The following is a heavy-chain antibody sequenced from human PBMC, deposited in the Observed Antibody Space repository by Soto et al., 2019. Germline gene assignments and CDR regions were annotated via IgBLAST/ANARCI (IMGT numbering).Heavy chain of an antibody. CDR2: INHSGST. V-gene: IGHV4-4*02. Sequence: SETLSLTCAVSGGSISSSNWWSWVRQPPGKGLEWIGEINHSGSTNYNPSLKSRVTISVDTSKNQFSLKLSSVTAADTAVYYCARAPDIVVVVAATGLGYYFDYWGQGTLVTVSS. CDR3: ARAPDIVVVVAATGLGYYFDY. J-gene: IGHJ4*02. D-gene: IGHD2-15*01. CDR1: GGSISSSNW.